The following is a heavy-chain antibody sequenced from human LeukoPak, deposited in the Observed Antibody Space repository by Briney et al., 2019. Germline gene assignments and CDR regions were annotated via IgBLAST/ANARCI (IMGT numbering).Heavy chain of an antibody. D-gene: IGHD6-13*01. CDR1: GFTFSSYA. V-gene: IGHV3-30*04. CDR2: ISYDGSNK. J-gene: IGHJ4*02. Sequence: GGSLRLSCAASGFTFSSYAMHWVRQAPGKGLELVAVISYDGSNKYYADSVKGRFTISRDNSKNTLYLQMNSLRAQDTAVYYCARAEGSIAAAGTVFDYWGQGTLVTVSS. CDR3: ARAEGSIAAAGTVFDY.